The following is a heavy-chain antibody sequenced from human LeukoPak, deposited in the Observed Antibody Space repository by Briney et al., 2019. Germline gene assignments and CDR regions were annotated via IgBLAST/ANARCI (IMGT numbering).Heavy chain of an antibody. V-gene: IGHV1-2*02. CDR3: ARDLVVVPASNLGY. J-gene: IGHJ4*02. CDR1: GYTFTGYY. Sequence: ASVKVSCKASGYTFTGYYMHWVRQAPGQGLEWMGWINPNSGGTNYAQKFQGRVTMTRDTSISTAYMELSGLRSDDTAVYYCARDLVVVPASNLGYWGQGTLVTVSS. CDR2: INPNSGGT. D-gene: IGHD2-2*01.